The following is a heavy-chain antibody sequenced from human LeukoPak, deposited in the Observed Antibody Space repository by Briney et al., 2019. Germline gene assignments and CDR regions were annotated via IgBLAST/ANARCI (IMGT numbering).Heavy chain of an antibody. D-gene: IGHD3-22*01. CDR1: GGSISSYY. J-gene: IGHJ4*02. CDR3: ARGHPYYYDSSGYYFDY. Sequence: PSETLSLTCSVSGGSISSYYWSWIRQPPGKGLEWIGSIYYSGYTYYKPSLKSRVTISVDTSKNQFSLKLSSVTAADTAVYYCARGHPYYYDSSGYYFDYWGQGTLVTVSS. V-gene: IGHV4-59*08. CDR2: IYYSGYT.